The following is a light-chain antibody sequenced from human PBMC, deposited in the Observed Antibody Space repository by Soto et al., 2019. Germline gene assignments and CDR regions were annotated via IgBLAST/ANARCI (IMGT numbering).Light chain of an antibody. CDR2: GAS. Sequence: EIVLTQSPGTLSLSPGERATLSCRASQSVSNSYLAWYQQKPGQASRLLIYGASSRATGIPDRFSGSGSGTDFTLTISRLEPEDFALYYCQQYGSSPWTFGQGTKVEIK. CDR3: QQYGSSPWT. CDR1: QSVSNSY. V-gene: IGKV3-20*01. J-gene: IGKJ1*01.